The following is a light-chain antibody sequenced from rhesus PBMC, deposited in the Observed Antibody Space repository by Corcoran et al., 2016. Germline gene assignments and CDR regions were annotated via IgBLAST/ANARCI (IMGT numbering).Light chain of an antibody. CDR3: QKYSSSPFT. CDR2: GAS. V-gene: IGKV3-53*02. Sequence: QVILTQSPATLSLSPGERATLSCRASQSVISYLAWYQPKPGQAPKLLIYGASRRANGIPDRFSGSWSGTEFTLTISSLEPEDSAVYYCQKYSSSPFTFGPGTKLDIK. J-gene: IGKJ3*01. CDR1: QSVISY.